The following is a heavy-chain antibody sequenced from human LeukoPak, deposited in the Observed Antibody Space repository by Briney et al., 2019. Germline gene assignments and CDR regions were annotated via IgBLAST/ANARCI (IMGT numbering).Heavy chain of an antibody. CDR2: INHSGST. J-gene: IGHJ4*02. CDR1: GGYFSGYY. Sequence: KPSETLSLTCAVYGGYFSGYYWSWIRQPPGKGLEWIGEINHSGSTNYNPSLKSRVTISVDTSKNQFSLKLSSVTAADTAVYYCARDDYSSGWYSGSDYWGQGTLVTVSS. CDR3: ARDDYSSGWYSGSDY. D-gene: IGHD6-19*01. V-gene: IGHV4-34*01.